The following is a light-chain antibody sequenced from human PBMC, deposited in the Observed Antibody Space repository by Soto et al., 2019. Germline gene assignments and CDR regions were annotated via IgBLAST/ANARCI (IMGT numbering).Light chain of an antibody. J-gene: IGKJ1*01. CDR3: QQTYSTPCT. CDR2: AAS. CDR1: QSISSY. V-gene: IGKV1-39*01. Sequence: DIQMTQSPSSLSASVGDRVTIPCRASQSISSYLNWYQQKPGKAPKLLIYAASSLQSGIPSRFSSSGSGTDFTLTISSLHPADFATYYCQQTYSTPCTFGQGTQVEIK.